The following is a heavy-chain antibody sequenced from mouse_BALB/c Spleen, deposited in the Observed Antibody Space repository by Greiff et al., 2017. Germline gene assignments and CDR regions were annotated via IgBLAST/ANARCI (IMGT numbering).Heavy chain of an antibody. CDR1: GFNIKDTY. CDR2: IDPANGNT. Sequence: EVQLVESGAELVKPGASVKLSCTASGFNIKDTYMHWVKQRPEQGLEWIGRIDPANGNTKYDPKFQGKATITADTSSNTAYLQLSSLTSEDTAVYYWARGGGNYPFAYWGQGTLVTVSA. D-gene: IGHD2-1*01. V-gene: IGHV14-3*02. CDR3: ARGGGNYPFAY. J-gene: IGHJ3*01.